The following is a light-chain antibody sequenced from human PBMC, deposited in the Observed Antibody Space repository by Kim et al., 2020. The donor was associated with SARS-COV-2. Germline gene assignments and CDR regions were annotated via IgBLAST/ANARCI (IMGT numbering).Light chain of an antibody. V-gene: IGLV3-21*04. CDR1: NNGSRS. CDR3: QVWDSSSDHR. J-gene: IGLJ2*01. Sequence: VAPGKTARVTCGGNNNGSRSGPWYQQQPGQAPGLVIYYDSDRPSGIPERFSGSNSGNTATLTISRVEAGDEADYYCQVWDSSSDHRFGGGTQLTVL. CDR2: YDS.